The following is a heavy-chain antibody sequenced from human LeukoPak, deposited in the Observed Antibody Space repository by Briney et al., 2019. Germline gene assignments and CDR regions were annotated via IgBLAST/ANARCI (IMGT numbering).Heavy chain of an antibody. J-gene: IGHJ4*02. V-gene: IGHV3-48*03. CDR3: AREKTACGGDCYDS. Sequence: AGSLRFSCAASGFTFSSYEMNWVRQAPGKGLEWVSYISSSGTTIDYADSVKGRFTISRDNAKNSLFLQMNSLRAEDTAVYYCAREKTACGGDCYDSWGQGTLVTVSS. CDR2: ISSSGTTI. D-gene: IGHD2-21*01. CDR1: GFTFSSYE.